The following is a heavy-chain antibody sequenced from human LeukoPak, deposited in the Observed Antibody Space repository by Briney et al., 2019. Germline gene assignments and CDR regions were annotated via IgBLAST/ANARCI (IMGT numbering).Heavy chain of an antibody. CDR1: GFTFTNYV. J-gene: IGHJ4*02. CDR3: ARDTPYFDY. Sequence: GGSLRLSCAASGFTFTNYVMSWVRQAPGKGLEWVSTISGDSTYYADSVKGRFTISRDNSNNTLYLQMNSLRAEDTAVYYCARDTPYFDYWGQGTLVTVSS. CDR2: ISGDST. V-gene: IGHV3-23*01.